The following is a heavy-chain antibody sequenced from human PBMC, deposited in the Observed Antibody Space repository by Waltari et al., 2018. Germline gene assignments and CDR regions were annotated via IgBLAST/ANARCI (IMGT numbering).Heavy chain of an antibody. D-gene: IGHD1-26*01. V-gene: IGHV1-2*06. CDR2: IDPNTGGT. CDR1: GYNCIAYY. J-gene: IGHJ4*02. Sequence: QVQLVQSGAEVKKPGASVKVSCKASGYNCIAYYIHWVRQAPGQGLEWMGRIDPNTGGTNHAQKFQGRVTMTRDTSISTVYMELSSLRSDDTAMYYCARVRGSYLVYFDDWGQGTPVTVSS. CDR3: ARVRGSYLVYFDD.